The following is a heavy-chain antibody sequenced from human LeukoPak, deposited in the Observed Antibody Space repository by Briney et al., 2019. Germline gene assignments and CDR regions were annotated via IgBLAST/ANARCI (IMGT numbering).Heavy chain of an antibody. D-gene: IGHD6-13*01. CDR3: ARWGTGSSWSILSADYYYGMDV. Sequence: SETLSLTCAVYGGSFSGYYWSWIRQPAGKGLEWIGRIYTSGSTNYNPSLKSRVTMSVDTSKNQFSLKLSSVTAADTAVYYCARWGTGSSWSILSADYYYGMDVWGQGTTVTVSS. V-gene: IGHV4-59*10. CDR2: IYTSGST. CDR1: GGSFSGYY. J-gene: IGHJ6*02.